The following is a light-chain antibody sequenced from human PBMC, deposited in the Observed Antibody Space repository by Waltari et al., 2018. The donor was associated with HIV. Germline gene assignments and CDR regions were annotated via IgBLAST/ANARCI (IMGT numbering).Light chain of an antibody. Sequence: QSVLTQPPSASGTPGQRVTISCSGSNSNVGISSVYWYQQRPGTTPKLVIYGINRRPSGVPDRFSGSKSGTSVSLVISGIRSEDEADYYCAAWDYSLSGWVFGGGTKLTVL. V-gene: IGLV1-47*01. J-gene: IGLJ3*02. CDR3: AAWDYSLSGWV. CDR1: NSNVGISS. CDR2: GIN.